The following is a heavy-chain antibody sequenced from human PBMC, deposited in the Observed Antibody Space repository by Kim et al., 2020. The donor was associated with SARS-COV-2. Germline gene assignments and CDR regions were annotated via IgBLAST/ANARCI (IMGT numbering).Heavy chain of an antibody. CDR1: GGSISSSSYY. Sequence: SETLSLTCTVSGGSISSSSYYWGWIRQPPGKGLEWIGSIYYSGSTYYNPSLKSRVTISVDTSKNQFSLKLSSVTAADTAVYYCARKSFWGWYFDYWGQGTLVTVSS. D-gene: IGHD6-19*01. J-gene: IGHJ4*02. CDR3: ARKSFWGWYFDY. V-gene: IGHV4-39*07. CDR2: IYYSGST.